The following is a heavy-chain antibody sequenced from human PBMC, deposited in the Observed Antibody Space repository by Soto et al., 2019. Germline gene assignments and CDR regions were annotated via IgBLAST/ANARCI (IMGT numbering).Heavy chain of an antibody. CDR2: IYHSGST. CDR3: ARGGRVAAAEYYYYGMDV. CDR1: GGSISSGGYS. Sequence: SETLSLTCAVSGGSISSGGYSWSWIRQPPGKGLEWIGYIYHSGSTYYNPSLKSRVTISVDRSKNQFSLKLSSVTAADTAVYYCARGGRVAAAEYYYYGMDVWG. V-gene: IGHV4-30-2*01. D-gene: IGHD6-13*01. J-gene: IGHJ6*02.